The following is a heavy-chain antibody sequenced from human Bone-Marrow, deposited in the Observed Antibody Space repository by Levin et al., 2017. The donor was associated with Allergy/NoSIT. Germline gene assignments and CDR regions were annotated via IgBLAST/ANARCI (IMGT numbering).Heavy chain of an antibody. J-gene: IGHJ6*02. V-gene: IGHV1-8*01. D-gene: IGHD2-8*01. CDR3: ARVKYGVFYYYYGMDV. CDR1: GYTFTSYD. Sequence: GESLKISCQASGYTFTSYDINWVRQATGQGLEWMGWMNPNSGNTGYAQKFQGRVTMTRNTSISTAYMELSSLRSEDTAVYYCARVKYGVFYYYYGMDVWGQGTTVTVSS. CDR2: MNPNSGNT.